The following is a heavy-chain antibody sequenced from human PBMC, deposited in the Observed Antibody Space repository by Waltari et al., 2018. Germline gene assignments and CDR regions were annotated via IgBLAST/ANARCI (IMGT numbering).Heavy chain of an antibody. Sequence: DVELVESGGGLIQPGGSLRLSCAASGFTVSNNYMTWVRQAPGKGLEWVSVIYSAGTTYYADSLKGRFTISRDNSKNTLYLQMNSLRGEDTAVYYCARGRLVGYYYYMDVWGKGTTVTVSS. CDR1: GFTVSNNY. J-gene: IGHJ6*03. CDR2: IYSAGTT. CDR3: ARGRLVGYYYYMDV. D-gene: IGHD6-25*01. V-gene: IGHV3-53*01.